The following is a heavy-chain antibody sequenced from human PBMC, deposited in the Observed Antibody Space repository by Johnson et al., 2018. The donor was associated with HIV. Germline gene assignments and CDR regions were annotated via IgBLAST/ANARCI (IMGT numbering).Heavy chain of an antibody. D-gene: IGHD2-15*01. J-gene: IGHJ3*02. CDR2: IKSKSDGGTA. CDR3: TTADIVGTFDI. CDR1: GFTVDDYA. Sequence: VQLVESGGGLVQPGRSLRLSCAASGFTVDDYAMHWVRQAPGKGLEWVGRIKSKSDGGTADYAAPVKGRFTISRDDSEKILYLQMSSLKTEDTAVYYCTTADIVGTFDIWGQGTMVTVS. V-gene: IGHV3-15*01.